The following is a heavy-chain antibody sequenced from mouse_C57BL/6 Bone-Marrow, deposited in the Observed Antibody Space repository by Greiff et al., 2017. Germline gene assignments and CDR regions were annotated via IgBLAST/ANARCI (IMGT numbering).Heavy chain of an antibody. J-gene: IGHJ2*01. V-gene: IGHV1-47*01. D-gene: IGHD2-1*01. CDR2: FHPYNDDT. CDR1: GFTFTTYP. CDR3: ARGGNYEGYYFDY. Sequence: VQLQQSGAELVKPGASVKMSCKASGFTFTTYPIEWMKQNHGKSLEWIGIFHPYNDDTKTNEQFKGKATLTVEKSSSTVYLELRRLTSDDSAVNYCARGGNYEGYYFDYWGQGTTLTVSS.